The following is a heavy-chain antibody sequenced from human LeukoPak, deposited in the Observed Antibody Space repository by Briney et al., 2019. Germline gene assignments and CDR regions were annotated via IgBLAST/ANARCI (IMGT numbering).Heavy chain of an antibody. CDR2: ISYAGSNK. CDR1: GFTLSSYG. V-gene: IGHV3-30*03. Sequence: GGSLRLSCAASGFTLSSYGMHWVRQAPGKGLEWVAVISYAGSNKYYVDSVKGRFTISRDNCKNTLYLQMNSLRAEDTAVYYCARGDHFFDYWGQGTLVTVSS. CDR3: ARGDHFFDY. D-gene: IGHD3-16*01. J-gene: IGHJ4*02.